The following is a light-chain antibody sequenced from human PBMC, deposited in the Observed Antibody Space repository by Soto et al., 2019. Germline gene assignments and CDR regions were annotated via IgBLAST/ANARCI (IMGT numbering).Light chain of an antibody. CDR1: SSNIGAGYD. CDR2: GNN. V-gene: IGLV1-40*01. Sequence: QPVLTQPPSVPGAPGQRVTISCTGSSSNIGAGYDVHWYQQLPGTAPKLLIYGNNNRPSGVPDRFSGSKSGTSASLAITGLQAEDEADYYCQSYDRSLSGRVFGTGTKLTVL. J-gene: IGLJ1*01. CDR3: QSYDRSLSGRV.